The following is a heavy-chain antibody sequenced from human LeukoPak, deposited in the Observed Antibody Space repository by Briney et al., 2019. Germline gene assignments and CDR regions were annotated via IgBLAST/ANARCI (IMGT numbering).Heavy chain of an antibody. D-gene: IGHD3-22*01. V-gene: IGHV3-21*01. CDR1: GFTFSTYS. Sequence: GGSLRLSCTASGFTFSTYSMIWVRQAPGKGLEWVSSISSSTYIYYADSVKGRFTISRDNAKNSLSLQMNSLRAEDTAVYYCARMRGGYDSSGPEDYWGQGTLVTVSS. CDR2: ISSSTYI. CDR3: ARMRGGYDSSGPEDY. J-gene: IGHJ4*02.